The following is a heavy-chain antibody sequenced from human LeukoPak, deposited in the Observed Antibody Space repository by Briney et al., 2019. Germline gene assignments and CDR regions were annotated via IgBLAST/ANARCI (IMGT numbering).Heavy chain of an antibody. V-gene: IGHV3-23*01. J-gene: IGHJ3*02. CDR2: ISGSGGST. CDR1: GFTFSSYA. Sequence: GESLKISCAASGFTFSSYAMSWVRQAPGKGLEWVSAISGSGGSTYYADSVKGRFTISRDNSKNTLYLQMSSLRAEDTAAYYCAKGLKLLFSHAFDIWSQGTMVTVSS. D-gene: IGHD2-21*02. CDR3: AKGLKLLFSHAFDI.